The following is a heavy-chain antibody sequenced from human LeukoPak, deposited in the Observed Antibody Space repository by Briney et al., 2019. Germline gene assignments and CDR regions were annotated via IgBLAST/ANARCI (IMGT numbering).Heavy chain of an antibody. V-gene: IGHV3-23*01. CDR1: GFTFSSYA. D-gene: IGHD6-13*01. Sequence: PGGSLRLSCAASGFTFSSYAMSWVRQAPGKGLEWVSAISGSGGNTYYADSVKGRFTISRDNAKNSVSLQMDSLRAEDTALYYCARVQHSTQPIAGSRSRYYDYWGQGTLVTVSS. CDR3: ARVQHSTQPIAGSRSRYYDY. J-gene: IGHJ4*02. CDR2: ISGSGGNT.